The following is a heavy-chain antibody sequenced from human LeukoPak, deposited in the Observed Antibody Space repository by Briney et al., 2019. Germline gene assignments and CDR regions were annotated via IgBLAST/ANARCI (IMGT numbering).Heavy chain of an antibody. D-gene: IGHD2-2*01. Sequence: ASVKVSCKASGYTFTSYYMHWVQQAPGQGLEWMGIINPSGGSTSYAQKFQGRVTMTRDTSTSTVYMELSSLRSEDTAVYYCARANCSSTSCYLGAFDIWGQGTMVTVSS. CDR1: GYTFTSYY. CDR2: INPSGGST. J-gene: IGHJ3*02. CDR3: ARANCSSTSCYLGAFDI. V-gene: IGHV1-46*01.